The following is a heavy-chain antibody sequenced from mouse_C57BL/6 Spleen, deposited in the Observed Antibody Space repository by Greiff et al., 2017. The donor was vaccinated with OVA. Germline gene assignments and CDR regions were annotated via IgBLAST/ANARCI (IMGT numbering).Heavy chain of an antibody. CDR1: GFNIKDYY. D-gene: IGHD2-1*01. CDR2: IDPEDGET. V-gene: IGHV14-2*01. CDR3: ARSGYYGNLYYYAMDY. Sequence: VQLKESGAELVKPGASVKLSCTASGFNIKDYYMHWVKQRTEQGLEWIGRIDPEDGETKYAPKFQGKATLTADTSSNTAYLQLSSLTSEDTAVYYCARSGYYGNLYYYAMDYWGQGTSVTVSS. J-gene: IGHJ4*01.